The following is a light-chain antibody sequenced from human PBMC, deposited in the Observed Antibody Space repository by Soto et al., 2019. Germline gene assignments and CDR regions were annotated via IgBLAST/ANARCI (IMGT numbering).Light chain of an antibody. CDR1: SSDIGAYDH. CDR2: DVI. CDR3: CSTAGRYTWV. Sequence: QSALTQPRSVSGSPGESVTISCTGTSSDIGAYDHVSWFQQRPEKAPRLMIYDVIKRPSGVPDRFFGSKSGTTASLTISGLQAEDEADYYCCSTAGRYTWVFCGGTKVTVL. V-gene: IGLV2-11*01. J-gene: IGLJ3*02.